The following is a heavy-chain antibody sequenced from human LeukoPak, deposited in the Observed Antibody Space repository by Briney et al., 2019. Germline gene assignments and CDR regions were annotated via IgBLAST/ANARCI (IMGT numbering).Heavy chain of an antibody. Sequence: ETLSLTCAVYGGSFSGYYWSWIRQPPGKGREWIGEINHSGSTNYNPSLKSRVTISVDTSKNQFSLKLSSVTAADTAVDYCARHRGYDFWSGYIFDYWGQGTLVTVSS. CDR1: GGSFSGYY. D-gene: IGHD3-3*01. V-gene: IGHV4-34*01. J-gene: IGHJ4*02. CDR2: INHSGST. CDR3: ARHRGYDFWSGYIFDY.